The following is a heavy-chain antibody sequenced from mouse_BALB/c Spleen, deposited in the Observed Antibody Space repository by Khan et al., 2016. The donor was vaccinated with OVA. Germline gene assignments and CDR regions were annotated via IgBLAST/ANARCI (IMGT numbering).Heavy chain of an antibody. CDR1: GYTFTSYT. Sequence: QVQLQQSGAELPRPGASVKMSCKASGYTFTSYTIHWIKLRPGQGLEWIGSINPSNGYTNYNQKFKDKATLTADKSSTTAYIQLSSLNSDESAVYTGVRDGAYYGNDGWFAYWGQGTLVTVSA. D-gene: IGHD2-14*01. J-gene: IGHJ3*01. CDR2: INPSNGYT. CDR3: VRDGAYYGNDGWFAY. V-gene: IGHV1-4*01.